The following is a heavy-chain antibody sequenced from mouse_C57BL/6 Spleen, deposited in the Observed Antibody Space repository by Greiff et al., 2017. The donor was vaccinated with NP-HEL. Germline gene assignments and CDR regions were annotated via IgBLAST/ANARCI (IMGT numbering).Heavy chain of an antibody. V-gene: IGHV14-3*01. Sequence: VQLKQSVAELVRPGASVKLSCTASGFNIKNTYMHWVKQRPEQGLEWIGRIDPANGNTKYAPKFQGQATITADTYSNTAYLQLSSLTSEDTAIYYCARGDYYYDGDWYFDVWGTGTTVTVSS. CDR3: ARGDYYYDGDWYFDV. CDR2: IDPANGNT. J-gene: IGHJ1*03. CDR1: GFNIKNTY. D-gene: IGHD2-4*01.